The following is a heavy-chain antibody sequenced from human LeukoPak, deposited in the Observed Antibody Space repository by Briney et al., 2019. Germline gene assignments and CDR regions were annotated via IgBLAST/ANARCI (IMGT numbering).Heavy chain of an antibody. Sequence: PSETLSLTCTVSGGSISSFHWNWIRQPPGKGLEWIGYSYYSGSTTHNPSLQSRVTISVDTSRNQFSLKLTSVTAADTAVYYCARAGGGYSFDYWGQGTLVTVSS. V-gene: IGHV4-59*01. D-gene: IGHD5-18*01. CDR1: GGSISSFH. J-gene: IGHJ4*02. CDR2: SYYSGST. CDR3: ARAGGGYSFDY.